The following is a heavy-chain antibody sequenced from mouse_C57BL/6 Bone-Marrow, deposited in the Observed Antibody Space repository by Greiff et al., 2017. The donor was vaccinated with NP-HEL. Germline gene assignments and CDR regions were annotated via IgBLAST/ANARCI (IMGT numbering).Heavy chain of an antibody. CDR2: ISSGGSYT. V-gene: IGHV5-6*01. D-gene: IGHD2-5*01. J-gene: IGHJ3*01. Sequence: DVQLQESGGDLVKPGGSLKLSCAASGFTFSSYGMSWVRQTPDKRLEWVATISSGGSYTYYPDSVKGRFTISRDNAKNTLYLQMSSLKSEDTAMYYCARKSNSAWFAYWGQGTLVTVSA. CDR3: ARKSNSAWFAY. CDR1: GFTFSSYG.